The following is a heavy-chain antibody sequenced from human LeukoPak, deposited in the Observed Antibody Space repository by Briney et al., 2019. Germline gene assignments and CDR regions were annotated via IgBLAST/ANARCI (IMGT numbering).Heavy chain of an antibody. J-gene: IGHJ4*02. CDR3: ATSSSWYFLEY. V-gene: IGHV3-43*02. Sequence: PGGSLRLSCAASGFTFDDDAMQWVRQGPGKGLEWVSLISGDGDSTYYADSVKGRFTISRDNSKNSLYLQMNSLRSKDTALYYCATSSSWYFLEYWGQGTLVTVSS. CDR1: GFTFDDDA. D-gene: IGHD6-13*01. CDR2: ISGDGDST.